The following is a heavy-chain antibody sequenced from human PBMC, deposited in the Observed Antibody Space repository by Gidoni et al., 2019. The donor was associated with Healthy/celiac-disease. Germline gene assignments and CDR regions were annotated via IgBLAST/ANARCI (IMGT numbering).Heavy chain of an antibody. V-gene: IGHV5-10-1*03. CDR1: GYSFASYW. CDR3: ARQQSLQWELLRFDP. J-gene: IGHJ5*02. Sequence: EVQLVQSGAEVKKPGESLRISCKGSGYSFASYWISWVRQMPGKGLEWMGRIDPSDSYTNYSPSFQGHVTISADKSISTAYLQWSSLKASDTAMYYCARQQSLQWELLRFDPWGQGTLVTVSS. CDR2: IDPSDSYT. D-gene: IGHD1-26*01.